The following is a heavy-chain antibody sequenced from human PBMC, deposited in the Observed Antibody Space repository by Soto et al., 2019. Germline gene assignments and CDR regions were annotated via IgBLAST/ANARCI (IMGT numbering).Heavy chain of an antibody. J-gene: IGHJ6*02. V-gene: IGHV3-30*04. CDR2: ISHDGTEN. CDR1: NFAFGSYA. Sequence: GGSVRLSCASSNFAFGSYAMHCVRHSPGKGLEWVAIISHDGTENYYADSVKGRFTISRDNSKNAIYLQMHYLRLEDTAVYWCARETVRRPQGLDYTYYGMDVWGRGTTVNVSS. CDR3: ARETVRRPQGLDYTYYGMDV. D-gene: IGHD3-16*01.